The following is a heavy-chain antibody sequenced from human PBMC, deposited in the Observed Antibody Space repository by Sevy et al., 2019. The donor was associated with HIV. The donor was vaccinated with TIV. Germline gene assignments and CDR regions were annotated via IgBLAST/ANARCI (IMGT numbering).Heavy chain of an antibody. CDR1: GFTFSSYA. Sequence: GGSLRLSCAASGFTFSSYAMHWVRQAPGKGLEWVAVISYDGSNKYYAHSVKGRFTISRDNSKNTLYLQMNSLRAEDTAVYYCARDKGRITMVRGNAFDIWGQGTMVTVSS. V-gene: IGHV3-30-3*01. J-gene: IGHJ3*02. CDR2: ISYDGSNK. D-gene: IGHD3-10*01. CDR3: ARDKGRITMVRGNAFDI.